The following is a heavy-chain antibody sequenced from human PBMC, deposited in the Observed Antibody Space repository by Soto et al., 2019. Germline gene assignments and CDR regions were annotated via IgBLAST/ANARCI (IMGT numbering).Heavy chain of an antibody. Sequence: PGGSLRLSCAASGFTFSSYEMNWVRQAPGKGLEWVSHISSSGSTIYYADSVKGRFTISRDNAKNSLYLQMNSLRAEDTAVYYCAREREGRDGLFDYWGQGTLVTVSS. D-gene: IGHD2-15*01. CDR3: AREREGRDGLFDY. J-gene: IGHJ4*02. CDR2: ISSSGSTI. CDR1: GFTFSSYE. V-gene: IGHV3-48*03.